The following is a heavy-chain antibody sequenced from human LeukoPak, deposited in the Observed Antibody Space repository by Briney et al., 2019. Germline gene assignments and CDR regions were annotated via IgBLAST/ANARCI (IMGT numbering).Heavy chain of an antibody. CDR2: IYHSGST. Sequence: SETLSLICAVSGGSISSSNWWSWVRQPPGKGLEWIGEIYHSGSTNYNPSLKSRVTISVDKSKNQFSLKLSSVTAADTAVYYCARFETYYDILTGYYIGTDAFDIWGQGTMVTVSS. D-gene: IGHD3-9*01. CDR1: GGSISSSNW. J-gene: IGHJ3*02. CDR3: ARFETYYDILTGYYIGTDAFDI. V-gene: IGHV4-4*02.